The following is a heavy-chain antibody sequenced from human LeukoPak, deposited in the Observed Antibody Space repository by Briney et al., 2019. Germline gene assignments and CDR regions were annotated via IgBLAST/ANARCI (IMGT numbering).Heavy chain of an antibody. CDR3: ARCVQKYSYHYMDV. D-gene: IGHD1-1*01. J-gene: IGHJ6*03. Sequence: SETLSLTCTVSGGSIISHYWSWIRQAPGKGLEWIGKIHYSGSTNYNPSLESRVTISVDMSKNQFSLKLRSVTAADTAMYYCARCVQKYSYHYMDVWGKGTTVTVSS. CDR2: IHYSGST. V-gene: IGHV4-59*11. CDR1: GGSIISHY.